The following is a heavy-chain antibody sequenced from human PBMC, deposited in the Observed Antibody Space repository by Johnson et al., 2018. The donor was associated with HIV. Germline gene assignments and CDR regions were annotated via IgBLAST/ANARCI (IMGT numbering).Heavy chain of an antibody. V-gene: IGHV3-30-3*01. J-gene: IGHJ3*02. D-gene: IGHD3-22*01. Sequence: QVQLVASGGGVVQPGRSLRLSCAASGFTFSSYAMHWVRQAPGKGLEWVAVISYDGSNKYYADSVKGRFTISRDNSKNTLYLQMNSLGAEDTAVYYCARDRQYYDSSGKAFDIWGQGTMVTVSS. CDR3: ARDRQYYDSSGKAFDI. CDR2: ISYDGSNK. CDR1: GFTFSSYA.